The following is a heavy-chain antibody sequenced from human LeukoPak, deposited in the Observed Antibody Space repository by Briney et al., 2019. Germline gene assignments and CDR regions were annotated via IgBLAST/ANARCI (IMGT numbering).Heavy chain of an antibody. CDR2: INHSGST. CDR3: ARTGYSSSWYYDY. V-gene: IGHV4-34*01. Sequence: SETLSLTCAVYGGSFSGYYWSWIRQPPGKGLEWIGEINHSGSTNYNPSLKSRVTISVDRSKNQFSLKLSSVTAADTAVYYCARTGYSSSWYYDYWGQGTLVTVSS. J-gene: IGHJ4*02. D-gene: IGHD6-13*01. CDR1: GGSFSGYY.